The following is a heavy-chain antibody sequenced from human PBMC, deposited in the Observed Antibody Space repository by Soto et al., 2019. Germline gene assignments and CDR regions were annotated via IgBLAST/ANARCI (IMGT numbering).Heavy chain of an antibody. CDR2: IYYSGST. Sequence: SETLSLTCTVSGGSISSYYWSWIRQPPGKGLGWFGYIYYSGSTNYNPSLESRVTISVDTSKNQFSLKLSSVTAADTAVYYCARGGYYYFMDVWGKGTTVTVSS. J-gene: IGHJ6*03. V-gene: IGHV4-59*01. CDR1: GGSISSYY. CDR3: ARGGYYYFMDV.